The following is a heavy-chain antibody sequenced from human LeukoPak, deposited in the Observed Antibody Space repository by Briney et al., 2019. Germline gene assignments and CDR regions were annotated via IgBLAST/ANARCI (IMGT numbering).Heavy chain of an antibody. CDR1: GYTFTSYY. V-gene: IGHV1-69*13. Sequence: SVKVSCKASGYTFTSYYMHWVRQAPGQGLEWMGGIIPIFGTTYYAQQFQGRVTITADESASTAYMELRGLRSEDTAVYFCARPRRDTYGYYYYLDVWGKGTTVTISS. CDR3: ARPRRDTYGYYYYLDV. CDR2: IIPIFGTT. D-gene: IGHD5-18*01. J-gene: IGHJ6*03.